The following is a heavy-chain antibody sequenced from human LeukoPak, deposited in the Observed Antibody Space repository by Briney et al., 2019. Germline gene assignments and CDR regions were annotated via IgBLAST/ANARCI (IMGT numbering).Heavy chain of an antibody. D-gene: IGHD3-3*01. V-gene: IGHV3-74*01. CDR1: GSIFNNYW. J-gene: IGHJ4*02. CDR2: IDGVGSST. CDR3: GRGSTTISGVVLF. Sequence: GGSRRPSCTASGSIFNNYWMHWVRQAPGKGLGWVSRIDGVGSSTTYADSVRGRFTISRDNANNTLYLQMNSLRDEDTGVYYCGRGSTTISGVVLFWGQGTLVTVSS.